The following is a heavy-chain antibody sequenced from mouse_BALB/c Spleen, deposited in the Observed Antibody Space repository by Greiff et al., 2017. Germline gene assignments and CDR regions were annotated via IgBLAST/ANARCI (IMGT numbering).Heavy chain of an antibody. Sequence: EVQLQESGAELVRSGASVKLSYTASGFNIKDYYMHWVKQRPEQGLEWIGWIDPENGDTEYAPKFQGKATMTADTSSNTAYLQLSSLTSEDTAVYYCARYAYDYDGNYYAMDYWGQGTSVTVSS. D-gene: IGHD2-4*01. V-gene: IGHV14-4*02. CDR1: GFNIKDYY. CDR3: ARYAYDYDGNYYAMDY. CDR2: IDPENGDT. J-gene: IGHJ4*01.